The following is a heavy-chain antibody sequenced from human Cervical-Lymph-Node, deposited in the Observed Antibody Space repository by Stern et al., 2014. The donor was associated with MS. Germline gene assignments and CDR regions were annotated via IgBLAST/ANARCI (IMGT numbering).Heavy chain of an antibody. CDR3: AVRYCSGGRCYSVPDV. D-gene: IGHD2-15*01. Sequence: VQLVESGSEVKKPGASVKVSCKASEYTHNNYLIHWVRQAPGQRPDGMGVINPSGPTNYAQKVQDRVTMTTDASTSTFYMELSRLRSEDTAVYYCAVRYCSGGRCYSVPDVWGQGTTVIVSS. CDR1: EYTHNNYL. CDR2: INPSGPT. J-gene: IGHJ6*02. V-gene: IGHV1-46*02.